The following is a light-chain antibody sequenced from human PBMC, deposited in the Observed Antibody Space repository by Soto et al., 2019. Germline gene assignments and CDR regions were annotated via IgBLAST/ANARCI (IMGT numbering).Light chain of an antibody. CDR3: QQYGSSPVT. J-gene: IGKJ1*01. Sequence: EIVLTQSPGTLSLSPGERATLSCRASQSVSSSYLAWYQQKPGLAPRLLIYGASSRATGIPDRFSGSGSGTGFTLTISRLEQEDFAVYYCQQYGSSPVTFGKGTTVEIK. V-gene: IGKV3-20*01. CDR1: QSVSSSY. CDR2: GAS.